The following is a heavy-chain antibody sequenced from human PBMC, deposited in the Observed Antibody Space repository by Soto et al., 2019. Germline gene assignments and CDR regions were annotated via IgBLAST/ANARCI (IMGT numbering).Heavy chain of an antibody. D-gene: IGHD6-6*01. V-gene: IGHV3-23*01. CDR1: GFTFSSHA. Sequence: EVQLLESGGGLVQPGGSLRLFCAASGFTFSSHAMSWVRQAPGKGLEWVSAISGSGGSTYYADSVKGRFTISRDNSKNTLYLQMNSLRAEDTAVYYCAKRPSITARADSDYRGQGTLVNVSS. CDR3: AKRPSITARADSDY. J-gene: IGHJ4*02. CDR2: ISGSGGST.